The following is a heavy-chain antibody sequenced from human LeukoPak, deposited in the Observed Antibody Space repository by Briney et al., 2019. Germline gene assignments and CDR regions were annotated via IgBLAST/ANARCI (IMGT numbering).Heavy chain of an antibody. D-gene: IGHD6-13*01. Sequence: GASVKVSCKASGYTFTGYYVHWVRQAPGQGLEWMGWINPNSGDTDYAQKFQGRVTMTRDTSITTAYMELSRLRSDDTAVYYCARFIAAAGSHWFDPWGQGTLVTVPS. CDR1: GYTFTGYY. V-gene: IGHV1-2*02. J-gene: IGHJ5*02. CDR2: INPNSGDT. CDR3: ARFIAAAGSHWFDP.